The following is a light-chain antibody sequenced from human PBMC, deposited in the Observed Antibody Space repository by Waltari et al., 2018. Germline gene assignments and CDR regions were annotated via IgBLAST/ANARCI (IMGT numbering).Light chain of an antibody. CDR1: SSDVGGYNY. CDR2: EVS. CDR3: SSYTSSSTFPFV. J-gene: IGLJ1*01. V-gene: IGLV2-14*01. Sequence: QSALTQPASVSGSPGQSITISCTGTSSDVGGYNYVPWYQQHPGKAPKLMIYEVSNRPSGVSNRFSGSKSGNTASLTISGLQAEDEADYYCSSYTSSSTFPFVFGTGTKVTVL.